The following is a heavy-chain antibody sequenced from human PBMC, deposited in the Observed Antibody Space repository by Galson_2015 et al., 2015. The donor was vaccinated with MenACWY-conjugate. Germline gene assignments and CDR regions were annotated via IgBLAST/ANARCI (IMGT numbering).Heavy chain of an antibody. D-gene: IGHD1-7*01. CDR2: ISGSGDNR. V-gene: IGHV3-23*01. Sequence: SMRLSCAAYGFTFSRHTMTWVRQTPGKGLEWASTISGSGDNRYYPDSGKGGFTISRDNCKDTVYMQINSLRAEDTAVYHCARELYHFGSLGWFDPWGQGTLVTVSS. CDR3: ARELYHFGSLGWFDP. CDR1: GFTFSRHT. J-gene: IGHJ5*02.